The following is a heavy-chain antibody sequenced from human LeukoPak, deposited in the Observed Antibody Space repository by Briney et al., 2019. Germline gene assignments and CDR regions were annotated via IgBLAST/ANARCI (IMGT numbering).Heavy chain of an antibody. V-gene: IGHV3-66*01. J-gene: IGHJ4*02. Sequence: PGGSLRLSCAASGFTFSSYEMNWVRQAPGKGLEWVSIIYSGGSTYYADSVKGRFTISRDSSKNTLYLQMNSLRAEDTAVYYCASKDPYDSRGYLLDYWGQGTLVTVSS. CDR3: ASKDPYDSRGYLLDY. D-gene: IGHD3-22*01. CDR2: IYSGGST. CDR1: GFTFSSYE.